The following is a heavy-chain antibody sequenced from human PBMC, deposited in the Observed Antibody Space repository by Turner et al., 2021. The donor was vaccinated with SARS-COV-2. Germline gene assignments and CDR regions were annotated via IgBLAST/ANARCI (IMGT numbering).Heavy chain of an antibody. Sequence: QVQLVQSVAEVKKPGASVKVSCQASGYTFTGYYMHWVRQAPGQGLEWMGWSNTNSGGTNYAQKFQGRVTMTRDTSISTAYMELSRLRSDDTAVYYCAVLEMATITDAFDIWGQGTMVTVSS. CDR2: SNTNSGGT. CDR1: GYTFTGYY. V-gene: IGHV1-2*02. CDR3: AVLEMATITDAFDI. J-gene: IGHJ3*02. D-gene: IGHD5-12*01.